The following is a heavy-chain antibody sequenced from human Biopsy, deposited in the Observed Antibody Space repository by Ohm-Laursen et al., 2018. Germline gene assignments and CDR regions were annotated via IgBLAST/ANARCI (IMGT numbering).Heavy chain of an antibody. CDR3: TRLAYYYYYGMDV. D-gene: IGHD2-21*01. CDR2: ITGSSSTI. V-gene: IGHV3-48*03. J-gene: IGHJ6*02. Sequence: GSLRLSCTASGFTFNSHEMSWVRQAPGKGLEWISYITGSSSTIYYADSVKGRLTISRDNAKNSLYLQRNSLRAEDTAVYYCTRLAYYYYYGMDVWGQGTTVTVSS. CDR1: GFTFNSHE.